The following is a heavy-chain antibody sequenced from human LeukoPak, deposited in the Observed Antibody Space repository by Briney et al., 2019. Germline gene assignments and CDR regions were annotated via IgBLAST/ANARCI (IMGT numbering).Heavy chain of an antibody. V-gene: IGHV1-8*01. CDR3: ARVHYDILTGYYGHFDY. CDR2: MNPNSGKT. Sequence: ASVKVSCKASGYTFTTYDIHWVRQATGQGLEWMGWMNPNSGKTGYAQKFQGRVSMTRSTSISTAYMELSSLRSDDTAVYYCARVHYDILTGYYGHFDYWGQGTLVTVSS. D-gene: IGHD3-9*01. CDR1: GYTFTTYD. J-gene: IGHJ4*02.